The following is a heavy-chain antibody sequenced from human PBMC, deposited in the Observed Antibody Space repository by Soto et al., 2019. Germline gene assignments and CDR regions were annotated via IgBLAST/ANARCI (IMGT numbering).Heavy chain of an antibody. V-gene: IGHV3-64D*06. D-gene: IGHD3-10*01. J-gene: IGHJ4*02. Sequence: GGSLRLSCSASGFTFSSYAMHWVRQAPGKGLEYVSAISSNGGSTYYADSVKGRFTISRDNSKNTLYLQMSSLRAEDTAVYYCVKDRRNVLLWFGEILDYWGQGTLVTVSS. CDR3: VKDRRNVLLWFGEILDY. CDR2: ISSNGGST. CDR1: GFTFSSYA.